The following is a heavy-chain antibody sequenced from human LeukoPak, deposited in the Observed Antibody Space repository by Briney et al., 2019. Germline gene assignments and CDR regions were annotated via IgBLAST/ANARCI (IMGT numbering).Heavy chain of an antibody. CDR2: IDTNTGNP. CDR1: GYTFTTYP. D-gene: IGHD7-27*01. Sequence: ASVKVSCKASGYTFTTYPINWVRQAPGQGLEWMGWIDTNTGNPTYAQGFTGRFVFSLDTSVSTAYLQISSLKAEDTAVYYCARDRAGDLDYWGQGTLVTVSS. CDR3: ARDRAGDLDY. J-gene: IGHJ4*02. V-gene: IGHV7-4-1*02.